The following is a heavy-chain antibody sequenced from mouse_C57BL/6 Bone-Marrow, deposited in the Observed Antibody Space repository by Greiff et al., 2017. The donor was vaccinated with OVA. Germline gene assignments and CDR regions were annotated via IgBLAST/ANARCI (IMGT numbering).Heavy chain of an antibody. D-gene: IGHD1-1*01. CDR2: IYPGDGDT. CDR3: ARYYYGSTSHFDD. CDR1: GYAFSSYW. Sequence: VQLQQSGAELVKPGASVKISCKASGYAFSSYWMNWVKQRPGKGLEWIGQIYPGDGDTNYNGKFKGKATLTADKSSSTAYMQLSSLTSEDSAVYFCARYYYGSTSHFDDWGQGTTLTVSS. V-gene: IGHV1-80*01. J-gene: IGHJ2*01.